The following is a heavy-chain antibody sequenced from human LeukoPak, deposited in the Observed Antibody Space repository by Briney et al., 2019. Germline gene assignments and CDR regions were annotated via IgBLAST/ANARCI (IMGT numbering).Heavy chain of an antibody. CDR3: ARGGGVVPAAIRPMGAFDI. Sequence: SETLSLTCTVSGGSISSYYWSWIRQPPGKGLEWIGYIYYSGSTNYNPSLKSRVTISVDTSKNQFSLKLSSVTAADTAVYYCARGGGVVPAAIRPMGAFDIWGQGTMVTVSS. D-gene: IGHD2-2*02. CDR2: IYYSGST. CDR1: GGSISSYY. J-gene: IGHJ3*02. V-gene: IGHV4-59*01.